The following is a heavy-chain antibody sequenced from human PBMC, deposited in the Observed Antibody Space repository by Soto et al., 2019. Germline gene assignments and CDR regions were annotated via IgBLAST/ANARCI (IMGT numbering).Heavy chain of an antibody. CDR2: IYYRGTT. J-gene: IGHJ5*01. CDR1: GGSISTGVWY. V-gene: IGHV4-31*03. Sequence: QVQLQESGPGLVKPSQTLSLTCSVSGGSISTGVWYWSWVREHPGKGLEWIGDIYYRGTTSYNPSLGSRVTISRDTSKNQVSLKVNSVTAEDTAVYYWARVSAGGTRWFDSWGQGIRVTVSS. D-gene: IGHD6-13*01. CDR3: ARVSAGGTRWFDS.